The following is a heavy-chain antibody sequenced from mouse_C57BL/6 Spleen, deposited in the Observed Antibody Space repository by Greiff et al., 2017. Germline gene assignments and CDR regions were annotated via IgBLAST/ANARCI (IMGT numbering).Heavy chain of an antibody. CDR1: GYAFSSSW. CDR2: IYPGDGDT. CDR3: ARSGYGYYYAMDY. V-gene: IGHV1-82*01. Sequence: VQLQQSGPELVKPGASVTISCKASGYAFSSSWMNWVKQRPGKGLEWIGRIYPGDGDTNYNGKFKGKATLTADKSSSTAYMQLSSLTSEDSAVYFCARSGYGYYYAMDYWGQGTSVTVSS. J-gene: IGHJ4*01. D-gene: IGHD2-2*01.